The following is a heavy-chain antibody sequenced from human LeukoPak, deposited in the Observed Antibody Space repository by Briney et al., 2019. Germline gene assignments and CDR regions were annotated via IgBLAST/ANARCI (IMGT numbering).Heavy chain of an antibody. CDR3: ARRHCSSTSCSLYYFDY. Sequence: ASVKVSCKASGYTFTSYGISWVRQAPGQGLEWMGWISAYNGNTNYAQKLQGRVTMTTDTSTSTAYMELRSLRSDDTAVYYCARRHCSSTSCSLYYFDYWGQGTLVTVSS. J-gene: IGHJ4*02. CDR1: GYTFTSYG. V-gene: IGHV1-18*01. CDR2: ISAYNGNT. D-gene: IGHD2-2*01.